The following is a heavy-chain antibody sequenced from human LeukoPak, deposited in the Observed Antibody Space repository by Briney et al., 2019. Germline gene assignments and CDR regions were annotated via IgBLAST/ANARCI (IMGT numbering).Heavy chain of an antibody. CDR3: ARDPGVYCGGDCSSHDY. J-gene: IGHJ4*02. Sequence: PSETLSLTCTVSGGSISSGSYYWSWIRQPAGKGLEWIGRIYTSGRTYYNPSLKSRVTISVDTSQNQFSLRLSSVTAADTAVYYCARDPGVYCGGDCSSHDYWGQGTLVTVSS. V-gene: IGHV4-61*02. D-gene: IGHD2-21*02. CDR1: GGSISSGSYY. CDR2: IYTSGRT.